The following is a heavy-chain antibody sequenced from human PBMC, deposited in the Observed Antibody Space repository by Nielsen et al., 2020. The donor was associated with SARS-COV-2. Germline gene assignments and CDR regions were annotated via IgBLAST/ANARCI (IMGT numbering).Heavy chain of an antibody. J-gene: IGHJ4*02. CDR2: ISSDGSNE. V-gene: IGHV3-30*04. CDR3: AKDRYDCSKTTCSPFDY. Sequence: GGSLRLSCAASGFSFISHAMHWVRQAPGKGLEWLTIISSDGSNELYTDSVKGRFTISRDNSKNTLYLQMNSLRAEDTAVYYCAKDRYDCSKTTCSPFDYWAQGTLVTVSS. D-gene: IGHD2/OR15-2a*01. CDR1: GFSFISHA.